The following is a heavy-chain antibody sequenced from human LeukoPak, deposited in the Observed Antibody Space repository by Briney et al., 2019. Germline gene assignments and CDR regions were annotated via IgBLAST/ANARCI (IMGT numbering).Heavy chain of an antibody. J-gene: IGHJ4*02. V-gene: IGHV3-21*01. CDR2: ISSSSSYI. CDR3: ARDLHGITIFGVGYFDY. Sequence: PGGSLRLSCAASGFTFSSYSMNWVRQAPGKGLEWVSSISSSSSYIYYADSVKGRFTISRDNAKNSLYLQMNSLRAEDTAVYYCARDLHGITIFGVGYFDYWGQGTLVTVSS. D-gene: IGHD3-3*01. CDR1: GFTFSSYS.